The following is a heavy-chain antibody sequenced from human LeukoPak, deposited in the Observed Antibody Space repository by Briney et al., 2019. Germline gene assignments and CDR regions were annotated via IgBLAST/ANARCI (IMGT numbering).Heavy chain of an antibody. V-gene: IGHV4-34*01. J-gene: IGHJ4*02. CDR3: ASALASYGSGSYPYYFDY. Sequence: SETLSLTCAVYGGSFSGYYWSWIRQPPGKGLEWIGEINHSGGTNYNPSLKSRVTISVDTSKNQFSLKLSSVTAADTAVYYCASALASYGSGSYPYYFDYWGQGTLVTVSS. D-gene: IGHD3-10*01. CDR2: INHSGGT. CDR1: GGSFSGYY.